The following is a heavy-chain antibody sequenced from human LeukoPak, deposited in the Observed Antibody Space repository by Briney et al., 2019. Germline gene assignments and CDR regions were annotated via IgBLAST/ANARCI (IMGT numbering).Heavy chain of an antibody. CDR1: GGSISSYY. V-gene: IGHV4-59*01. J-gene: IGHJ5*02. Sequence: SETLSLTCTGSGGSISSYYWSWIRQPPGKGLEWIGYIYYSGSTNYNPSLKSRVTISVDTSKNQFSLKLSSVTAADTAVYYCARERYYDSSGSLNWFDPWGQGTPVTVSS. D-gene: IGHD3-22*01. CDR3: ARERYYDSSGSLNWFDP. CDR2: IYYSGST.